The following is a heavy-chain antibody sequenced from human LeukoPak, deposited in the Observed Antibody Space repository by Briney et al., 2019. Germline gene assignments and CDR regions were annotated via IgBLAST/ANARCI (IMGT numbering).Heavy chain of an antibody. Sequence: SETLSLTCTVSGGSISSSYWSWIRQPPGKGLEWIGYIYYSGITNYNPSLKSRVTISLDTSKNQFSLRLSSVTAADTAMYYCARLGLGDEACWFDPWGQGTLVTVSS. J-gene: IGHJ5*02. CDR3: ARLGLGDEACWFDP. CDR2: IYYSGIT. D-gene: IGHD3-10*01. CDR1: GGSISSSY. V-gene: IGHV4-59*01.